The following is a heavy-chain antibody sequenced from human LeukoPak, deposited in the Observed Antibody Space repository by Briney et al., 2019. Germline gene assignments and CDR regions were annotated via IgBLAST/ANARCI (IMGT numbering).Heavy chain of an antibody. J-gene: IGHJ5*02. V-gene: IGHV1-69*01. D-gene: IGHD3-10*01. CDR2: IIPIFGAA. CDR1: GGTFSSYA. CDR3: ARDGYYGSGSYSPVHNWFDP. Sequence: SVKVSCKASGGTFSSYAISWVRQAPGQGLEWMGGIIPIFGAANYAQKFQGRVTITADESTSTAYMELSSLRSEDTAVYYCARDGYYGSGSYSPVHNWFDPWGQGTLVTVSS.